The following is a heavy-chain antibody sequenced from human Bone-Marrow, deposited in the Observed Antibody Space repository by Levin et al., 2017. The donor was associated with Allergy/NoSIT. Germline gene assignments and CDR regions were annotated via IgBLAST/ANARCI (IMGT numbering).Heavy chain of an antibody. V-gene: IGHV3-23*01. CDR3: AKDTPVVSSNGWSGNCFDY. CDR2: ITGGSGGI. D-gene: IGHD6-19*01. Sequence: PGESLKISCTASGFSFSSYAMSWVRQAPGKGLEWVSTITGGSGGIYYADSVKGRFTISRDNSRNTLSLQMSGLRAEDTATYYCAKDTPVVSSNGWSGNCFDYWGQGTMVTVSS. CDR1: GFSFSSYA. J-gene: IGHJ4*02.